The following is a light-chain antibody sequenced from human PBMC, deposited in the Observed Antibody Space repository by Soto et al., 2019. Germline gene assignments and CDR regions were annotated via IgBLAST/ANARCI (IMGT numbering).Light chain of an antibody. CDR3: CSYTGSYTVV. CDR1: SSDVGNYNY. J-gene: IGLJ2*01. Sequence: QSVLTQPPSASGFPGQSVTISCTGTSSDVGNYNYVSWYQQHPGKAPKLMIFDVTERPSGVPDRFSGSKSGNTASLTISGLQAEDEADYYCCSYTGSYTVVFGGGTKVTVL. V-gene: IGLV2-11*01. CDR2: DVT.